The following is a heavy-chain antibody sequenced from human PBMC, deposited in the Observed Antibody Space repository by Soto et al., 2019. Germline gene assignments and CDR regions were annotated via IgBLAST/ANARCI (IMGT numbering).Heavy chain of an antibody. J-gene: IGHJ5*02. CDR3: ARTYYYDSSGYGP. CDR1: GFTFSSYW. D-gene: IGHD3-22*01. V-gene: IGHV3-7*03. CDR2: IKQDGSEK. Sequence: SGGSLRLSCAASGFTFSSYWMSWVRQAPGKGLEWVANIKQDGSEKYYVDSVKGRFTISRDNAKNSLYLQMNSLRAEDTAVYYCARTYYYDSSGYGPWGQGTLVTVSS.